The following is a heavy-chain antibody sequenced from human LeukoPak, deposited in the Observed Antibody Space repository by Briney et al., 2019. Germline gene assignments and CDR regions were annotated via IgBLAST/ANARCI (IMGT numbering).Heavy chain of an antibody. D-gene: IGHD3-3*01. J-gene: IGHJ4*02. CDR1: GFTFSRFW. CDR2: IKQDGSEK. Sequence: GGSLRLSCAASGFTFSRFWMSWVRQAPGKGLEWVANIKQDGSEKYYVDSVKGRFTISRDNAQKSLYLQMDSLRAEDTAVYYCAKVSDFWSGYYDDFWGQGTLVIVSS. CDR3: AKVSDFWSGYYDDF. V-gene: IGHV3-7*03.